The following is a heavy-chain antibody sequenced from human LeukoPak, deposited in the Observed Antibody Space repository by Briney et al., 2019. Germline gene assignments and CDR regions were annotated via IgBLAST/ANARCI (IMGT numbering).Heavy chain of an antibody. V-gene: IGHV4-61*02. CDR3: ARVRSVVRAAAGRSLDY. CDR1: GGSISSGSYY. Sequence: SETLSLTCTVSGGSISSGSYYWSWIRQPAGKGLEWIGRIYTSGSTNYNPSLKSRVTISVDTSKNQFSLKLSSVTAADTAVYYCARVRSVVRAAAGRSLDYWGQGTLVTVSS. CDR2: IYTSGST. D-gene: IGHD6-13*01. J-gene: IGHJ4*02.